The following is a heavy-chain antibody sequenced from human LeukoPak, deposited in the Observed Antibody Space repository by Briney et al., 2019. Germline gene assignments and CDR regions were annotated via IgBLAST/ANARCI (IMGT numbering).Heavy chain of an antibody. D-gene: IGHD1-26*01. Sequence: HPGGSLRLSCAASGFTFSSHAMGWVRQAPEKGLEWVSAISGSGGSTYYADSVKGRFTISRDNSKNTLYLQMNSLRAEDTAVYYCAVKGYSGSYRTNWFDPWGQGTLVTVSS. V-gene: IGHV3-23*01. CDR2: ISGSGGST. J-gene: IGHJ5*02. CDR3: AVKGYSGSYRTNWFDP. CDR1: GFTFSSHA.